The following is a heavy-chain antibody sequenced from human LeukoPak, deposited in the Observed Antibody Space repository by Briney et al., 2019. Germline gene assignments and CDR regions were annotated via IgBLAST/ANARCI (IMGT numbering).Heavy chain of an antibody. CDR2: ISSSSSYI. V-gene: IGHV3-21*01. D-gene: IGHD2-2*01. CDR3: ARDVWVGYCSSTSCPTGY. CDR1: GFTFSSYS. Sequence: GGSLRLSCAASGFTFSSYSMNWVRQAPGKGLEWVSSISSSSSYIYYADSVKGRFTISRDNAKNSLYLQMNSLRAEVTAVYYCARDVWVGYCSSTSCPTGYWGQGTLVTVSS. J-gene: IGHJ4*02.